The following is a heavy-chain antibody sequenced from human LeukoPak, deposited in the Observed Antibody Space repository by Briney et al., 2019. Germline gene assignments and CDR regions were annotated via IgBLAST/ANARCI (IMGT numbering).Heavy chain of an antibody. J-gene: IGHJ5*02. CDR1: GGSFSGYY. CDR2: INHSGST. CDR3: ARGRGYSYGFSPDNWFDP. D-gene: IGHD5-18*01. V-gene: IGHV4-34*01. Sequence: PSETLSLTCAVYGGSFSGYYWSWIRQPPGKGLEWIGEINHSGSTNYNPSLKSRVTISVDTSKKQFSLKLSSVNAADTAVYYCARGRGYSYGFSPDNWFDPWGQGTLVTVSS.